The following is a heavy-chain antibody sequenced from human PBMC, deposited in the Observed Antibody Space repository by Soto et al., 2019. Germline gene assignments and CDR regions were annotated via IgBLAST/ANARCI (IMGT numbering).Heavy chain of an antibody. CDR2: IRSKAYGGTT. V-gene: IGHV3-49*03. CDR3: TRDVGQQLVPGNNWFDP. J-gene: IGHJ5*02. Sequence: GGSLRLSCTASGFTFGDYAMSWFRQAPGKGLEWVGFIRSKAYGGTTEYAASVKGRLTISRDDSKSIAYLQMNSLKTEDTAVYFCTRDVGQQLVPGNNWFDPWGQGTLVTVSS. CDR1: GFTFGDYA. D-gene: IGHD6-13*01.